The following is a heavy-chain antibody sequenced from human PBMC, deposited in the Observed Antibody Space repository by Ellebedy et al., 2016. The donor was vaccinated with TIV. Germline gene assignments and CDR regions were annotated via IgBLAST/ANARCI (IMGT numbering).Heavy chain of an antibody. D-gene: IGHD3-3*01. V-gene: IGHV4-59*01. CDR3: ARTYYDFWSGFSAPYYFEY. J-gene: IGHJ4*02. CDR1: GGSISSYY. CDR2: IYYSGST. Sequence: MPSETLSLTCTVSGGSISSYYWSRIRQPPGKELEWIGYIYYSGSTNYNPSLKSRVTISVDTSKNQFSLKLISVTAADTAVYYCARTYYDFWSGFSAPYYFEYWGQGTLVTVSS.